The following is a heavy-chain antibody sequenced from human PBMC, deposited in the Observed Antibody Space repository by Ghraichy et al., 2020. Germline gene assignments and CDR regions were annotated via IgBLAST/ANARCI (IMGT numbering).Heavy chain of an antibody. CDR3: ARLRMVASVIDY. J-gene: IGHJ4*02. CDR1: GFTFSNYD. CDR2: ISVGGGST. V-gene: IGHV3-23*01. D-gene: IGHD2-15*01. Sequence: GGSLRLSCEASGFTFSNYDMTWVRQAPGKGLEWVSGISVGGGSTYYADSVKGRFTISRDNSNNKVYLQMHSLRVEDTAVYYCARLRMVASVIDYWGQGILVTVSS.